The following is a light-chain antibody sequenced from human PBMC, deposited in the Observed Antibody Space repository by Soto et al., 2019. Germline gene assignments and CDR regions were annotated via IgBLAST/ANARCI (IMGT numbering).Light chain of an antibody. J-gene: IGKJ3*01. CDR3: QQRSNWPIT. Sequence: EIVLTQSPATLSLSPGERATLSCRASQSVSSYLAWYQQKPGQAPRLLIYDASSRATGIPARFSGSGSGTDFTLTIRSLEPEDFAVYYCQQRSNWPITFGPGTKVDIK. CDR2: DAS. CDR1: QSVSSY. V-gene: IGKV3-11*01.